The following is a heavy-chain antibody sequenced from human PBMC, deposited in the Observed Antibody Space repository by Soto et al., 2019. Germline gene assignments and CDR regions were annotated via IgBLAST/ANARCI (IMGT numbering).Heavy chain of an antibody. CDR1: GFTFSNYA. CDR3: AKRAFYGSGIPNYYGMDV. Sequence: EVHLLESGGGLVQPGGSLRLSCAASGFTFSNYAMTWVRQAPGKGLEWVSVISGTGGGTNNADSAKGRFTTSRDHSKHTLYMQMNSLRAEDTAVYYCAKRAFYGSGIPNYYGMDVWGQGTAVTVSS. D-gene: IGHD3-10*01. J-gene: IGHJ6*02. CDR2: ISGTGGGT. V-gene: IGHV3-23*01.